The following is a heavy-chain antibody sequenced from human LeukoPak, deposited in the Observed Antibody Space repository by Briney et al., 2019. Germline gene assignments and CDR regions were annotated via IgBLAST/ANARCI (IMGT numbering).Heavy chain of an antibody. Sequence: ASVKVSCKASGYTLTSYDINWVRQATGQGLEWMGWMNPNSGNTGYAQKFQGRVTMTRNTSISTAYMELSSLRSEDTAVYYCARGPYSSGWYDIYYYYYGMDVWGQGTTVTVSS. CDR1: GYTLTSYD. CDR2: MNPNSGNT. CDR3: ARGPYSSGWYDIYYYYYGMDV. V-gene: IGHV1-8*01. J-gene: IGHJ6*02. D-gene: IGHD6-19*01.